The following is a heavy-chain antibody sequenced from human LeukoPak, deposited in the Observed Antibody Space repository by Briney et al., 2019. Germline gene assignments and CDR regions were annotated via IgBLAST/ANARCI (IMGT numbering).Heavy chain of an antibody. Sequence: SETLSLTCSVYGGSFSGYYWTWIRQPPGKGLEWIGEINHSGSTNYNPSLKSRVTISVDTSKNQFSLKLNSVTAADTAVYYCAGMRITTPTVRTLDYWGQGTLVTVSS. J-gene: IGHJ4*02. CDR3: AGMRITTPTVRTLDY. D-gene: IGHD1-14*01. CDR2: INHSGST. CDR1: GGSFSGYY. V-gene: IGHV4-34*01.